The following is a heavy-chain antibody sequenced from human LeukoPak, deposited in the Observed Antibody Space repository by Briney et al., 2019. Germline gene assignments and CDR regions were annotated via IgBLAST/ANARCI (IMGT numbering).Heavy chain of an antibody. Sequence: GGSLRLSCAASGFTVSSNYMSWVRQAPGKGLEWVSVIYSGGSTYYEDSVKGRFTIASDNSKNTLYLQMNSLRADDTAVYYCARFLPRYYYGMGVWGQGDTVTVSS. V-gene: IGHV3-66*01. J-gene: IGHJ6*02. CDR1: GFTVSSNY. CDR2: IYSGGST. D-gene: IGHD2/OR15-2a*01. CDR3: ARFLPRYYYGMGV.